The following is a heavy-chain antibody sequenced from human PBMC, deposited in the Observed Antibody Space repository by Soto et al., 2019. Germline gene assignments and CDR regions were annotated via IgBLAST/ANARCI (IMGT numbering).Heavy chain of an antibody. CDR1: GYAFTSYG. CDR3: ARDRHYASGGTNWFDP. V-gene: IGHV1-18*01. CDR2: ISAYNGNT. D-gene: IGHD3-10*01. Sequence: ASVKVSCKASGYAFTSYGISWVRQAPGQGLEWMGWISAYNGNTNYARKLQGRVTMTTDTSTSTAYMELRSLGSDDTAVYYCARDRHYASGGTNWFDPWGQGTLVTVSS. J-gene: IGHJ5*02.